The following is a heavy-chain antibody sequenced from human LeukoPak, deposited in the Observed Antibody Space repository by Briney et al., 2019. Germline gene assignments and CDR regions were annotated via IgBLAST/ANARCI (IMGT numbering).Heavy chain of an antibody. D-gene: IGHD3-16*01. V-gene: IGHV4-34*01. CDR3: AWHYVWGRFDS. Sequence: PSETLSLTCGVSDGSFTNQFWTWIRQAPGQGLEWIGDINHNRVTNYNPSLKSRVTISADTSNSLSLRSVTAADTAVYFCAWHYVWGRFDSWGQGTQVTVSS. CDR1: DGSFTNQF. CDR2: INHNRVT. J-gene: IGHJ4*02.